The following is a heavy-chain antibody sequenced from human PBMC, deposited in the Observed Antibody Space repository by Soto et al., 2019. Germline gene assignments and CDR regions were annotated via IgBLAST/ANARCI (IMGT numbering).Heavy chain of an antibody. J-gene: IGHJ4*02. Sequence: QVQLVQSGAEVKKPGASVKVSCKASGYTFTGYYMHWVRQAPGQGLEWMGWINPNSGGTNYAQKFQGWVTMTRDTSISTAYMELSRLRSDDTAVYYCARGALGGSSGGFYGYWGQGTLVTVSS. D-gene: IGHD3-16*01. CDR1: GYTFTGYY. V-gene: IGHV1-2*04. CDR3: ARGALGGSSGGFYGY. CDR2: INPNSGGT.